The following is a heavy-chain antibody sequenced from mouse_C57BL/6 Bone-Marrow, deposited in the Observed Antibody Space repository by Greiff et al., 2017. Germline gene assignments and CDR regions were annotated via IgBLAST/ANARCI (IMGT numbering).Heavy chain of an antibody. CDR3: ARPMVTTSYAIDY. D-gene: IGHD2-2*01. Sequence: EVKLVESGGGLVQPGGSLSLSCAASGFTFTAYYMSWVRQPPGKALEWLGFIRNKANGYSTAYSASVQGRFTISRDNSQIILYLQMNALRAEDSATYYCARPMVTTSYAIDYWGQGTSVTVSS. V-gene: IGHV7-3*01. CDR2: IRNKANGYST. CDR1: GFTFTAYY. J-gene: IGHJ4*01.